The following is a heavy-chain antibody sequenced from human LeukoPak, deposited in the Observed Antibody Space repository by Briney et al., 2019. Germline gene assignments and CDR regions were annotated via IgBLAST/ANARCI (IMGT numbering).Heavy chain of an antibody. D-gene: IGHD3-10*01. V-gene: IGHV3-64*01. CDR1: GFTFSSYA. CDR3: AKSWFDDYLYFDY. J-gene: IGHJ4*02. CDR2: ISSSGGST. Sequence: GGSLRLSCAASGFTFSSYAMHWVRQAPGKGLEYVSAISSSGGSTYYANSVKGRFTISRDNSKNTLYLQMDRLRPEDTATYYCAKSWFDDYLYFDYWGQGTLVTVSS.